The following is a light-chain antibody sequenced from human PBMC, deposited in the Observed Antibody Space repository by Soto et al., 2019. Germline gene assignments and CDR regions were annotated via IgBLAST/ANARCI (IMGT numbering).Light chain of an antibody. Sequence: DIQMTQSPSTLSASVGDRVTITCRASQSISNWLAWYQQKPGKAPKLLIYKAYSLESGVPSRFSGSGSGTEFTLTISSLQPDDFATYYCQQYNSYPWTFGQGTKVEIK. CDR2: KAY. V-gene: IGKV1-5*03. CDR3: QQYNSYPWT. J-gene: IGKJ1*01. CDR1: QSISNW.